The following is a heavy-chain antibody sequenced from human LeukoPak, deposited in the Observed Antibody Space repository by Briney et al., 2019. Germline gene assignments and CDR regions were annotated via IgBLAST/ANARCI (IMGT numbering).Heavy chain of an antibody. CDR2: INHSGST. Sequence: SETLSLTCVVYGGSFSGYYWSYIRQPPGKGLEWIGEINHSGSTNYNPSLKSRVTISVDTSKNQFSLRLSSVTAADTAVYYCARHVYYYGSGSYSDAFDIWGQGTMVTVSS. CDR1: GGSFSGYY. V-gene: IGHV4-34*01. J-gene: IGHJ3*02. CDR3: ARHVYYYGSGSYSDAFDI. D-gene: IGHD3-10*01.